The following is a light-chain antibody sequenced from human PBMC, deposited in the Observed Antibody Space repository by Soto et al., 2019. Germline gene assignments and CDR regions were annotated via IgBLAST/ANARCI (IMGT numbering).Light chain of an antibody. CDR1: QGISDY. V-gene: IGKV1-27*01. CDR3: QKYNSAPHT. CDR2: AAS. J-gene: IGKJ2*01. Sequence: DIQMTQSPSSLSASVGDRVTITCRASQGISDYLAWYQQKPGRVPKLLIYAASTLQPGVPSRFSGSGSGTDFTLTITSLQPEDVATYYCQKYNSAPHTFGQGTKLEIK.